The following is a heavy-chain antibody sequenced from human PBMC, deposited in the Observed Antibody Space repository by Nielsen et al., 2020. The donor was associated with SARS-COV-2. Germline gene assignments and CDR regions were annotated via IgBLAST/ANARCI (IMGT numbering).Heavy chain of an antibody. CDR3: ARDHGYNYAYGHYYYGMDV. V-gene: IGHV4-59*01. Sequence: SETLSLTCTVSGGSISNYYWSWIRQPPGKGLEWIGYISNTGSTNYNPSLQSRVTISVDTSKNQFSLKLSSVTAADTAVYYCARDHGYNYAYGHYYYGMDVWGQGTTVTVSS. CDR1: GGSISNYY. D-gene: IGHD5-24*01. CDR2: ISNTGST. J-gene: IGHJ6*02.